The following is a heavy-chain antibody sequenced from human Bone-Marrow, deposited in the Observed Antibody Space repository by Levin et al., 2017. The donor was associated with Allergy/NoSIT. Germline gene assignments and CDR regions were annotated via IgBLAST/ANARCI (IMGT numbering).Heavy chain of an antibody. CDR3: ATVEGLFCTGVSCSYSFHS. CDR2: IYRSGES. D-gene: IGHD3/OR15-3a*01. CDR1: GGSITTDNW. Sequence: PSETLSLTCAVSGGSITTDNWWSWIRQPPGKGLEWIGEIYRSGESNYNPSLKSRVTMSVDKSKNHFSLNLRSVTVADTAIYFCATVEGLFCTGVSCSYSFHSWGRGALVTVSS. V-gene: IGHV4-4*02. J-gene: IGHJ4*02.